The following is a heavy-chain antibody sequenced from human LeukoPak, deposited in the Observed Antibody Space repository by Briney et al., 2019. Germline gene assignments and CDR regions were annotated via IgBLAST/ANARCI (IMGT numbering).Heavy chain of an antibody. CDR2: INHSGST. V-gene: IGHV4-34*01. CDR3: ARGTRKGNTKMRNYYYYMDV. CDR1: GGSFSGYY. D-gene: IGHD3-10*01. Sequence: SETLSLTCAVYGGSFSGYYWSWIRQPPGKGLEWIGEINHSGSTNYNPSLKSRVTISVDTSKNQFSLKLSSVTAADTAVYYCARGTRKGNTKMRNYYYYMDVWGKGTTVTVSS. J-gene: IGHJ6*03.